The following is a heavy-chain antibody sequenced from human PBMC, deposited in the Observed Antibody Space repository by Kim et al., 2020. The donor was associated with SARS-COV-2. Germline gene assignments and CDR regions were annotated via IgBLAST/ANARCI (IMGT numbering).Heavy chain of an antibody. CDR2: IYYSGST. V-gene: IGHV4-39*01. D-gene: IGHD6-19*01. CDR1: GGSISSSSYY. Sequence: SETLSLTCTVSGGSISSSSYYWGWIRQPPGKGLEWIGSIYYSGSTYYNPSLKSRVTISVDTSKNQFSLKLSSVTAADTAMYYCARHWRQWLDTTLSYFDYWGQGTLVTVSS. CDR3: ARHWRQWLDTTLSYFDY. J-gene: IGHJ4*02.